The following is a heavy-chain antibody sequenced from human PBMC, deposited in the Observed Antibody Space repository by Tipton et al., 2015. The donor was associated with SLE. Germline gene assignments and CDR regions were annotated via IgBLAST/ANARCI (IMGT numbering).Heavy chain of an antibody. Sequence: TLSLTCAVSGYSISSGYHWGWIRQPPGKGLEWIGSISHSGSTYYKPSLKSRVTISVDTSKNQFSLKLSSVTASDTAVYYCATYGDGYNLDYWGQGTLVTVSS. V-gene: IGHV4-38-2*01. CDR2: ISHSGST. J-gene: IGHJ4*02. CDR3: ATYGDGYNLDY. CDR1: GYSISSGYH. D-gene: IGHD5-24*01.